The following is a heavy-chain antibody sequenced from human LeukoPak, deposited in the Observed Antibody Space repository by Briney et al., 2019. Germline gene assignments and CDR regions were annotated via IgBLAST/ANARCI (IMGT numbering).Heavy chain of an antibody. D-gene: IGHD2-21*02. CDR2: ISSSSSYI. J-gene: IGHJ3*02. CDR1: GFTFSSYS. CDR3: ARDSTRDRSNAFDI. Sequence: PGGSLSLSCAASGFTFSSYSMNWVRQAPGKGLEWVSSISSSSSYIYYADSVKGRFTISRDNAKNSLYLQMNSLRAEDTAVYYCARDSTRDRSNAFDIWGQGTMVTVSS. V-gene: IGHV3-21*01.